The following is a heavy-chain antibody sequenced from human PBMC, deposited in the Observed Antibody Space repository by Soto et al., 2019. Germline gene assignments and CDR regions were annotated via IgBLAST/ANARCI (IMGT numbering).Heavy chain of an antibody. CDR3: TTDWNSTSCYTGYYYYGMDV. D-gene: IGHD2-2*02. CDR2: IKSKTDGGTA. J-gene: IGHJ6*02. CDR1: GFTFSNAC. Sequence: GGSLRLSCAASGFTFSNACMSWVRQAPGKGLEWVGRIKSKTDGGTADYAEPVKGRFTISRADSKNTLYLQMNSMKTEDAAVYYCTTDWNSTSCYTGYYYYGMDVWGQGTTVTVSS. V-gene: IGHV3-15*01.